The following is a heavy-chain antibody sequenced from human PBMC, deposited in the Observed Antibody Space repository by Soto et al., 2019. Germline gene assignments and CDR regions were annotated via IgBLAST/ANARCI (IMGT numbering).Heavy chain of an antibody. CDR2: INPNSGGT. V-gene: IGHV1-2*02. CDR3: ARSKPNYDFWNALTSLDTFDI. Sequence: ASVKVSCKASGYTFTDYYMHWVRQAPGQGLEWLGWINPNSGGTNYAQRFQGSVTMTRDTSISTAYMELSRLRSDDSAVYYCARSKPNYDFWNALTSLDTFDIWGQGTMVTVSS. J-gene: IGHJ3*02. CDR1: GYTFTDYY. D-gene: IGHD3-3*01.